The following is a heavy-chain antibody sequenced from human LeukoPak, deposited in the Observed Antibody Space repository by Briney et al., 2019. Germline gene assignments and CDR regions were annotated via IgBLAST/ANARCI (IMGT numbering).Heavy chain of an antibody. D-gene: IGHD2-15*01. J-gene: IGHJ6*02. Sequence: GGSLRLSCEVSGFTFTNFCRHWVRRVPGKGLVWVSRINSDASDTNYADSVKGRFTISRDNARNTLYLQMNTLRAEDTAAYYSATSRGFGSTLSHYPGMDVWGPGTPVTVSS. V-gene: IGHV3-74*01. CDR1: GFTFTNFC. CDR3: ATSRGFGSTLSHYPGMDV. CDR2: INSDASDT.